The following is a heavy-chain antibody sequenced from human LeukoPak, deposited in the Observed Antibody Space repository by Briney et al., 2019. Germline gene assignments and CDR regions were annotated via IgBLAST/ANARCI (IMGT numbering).Heavy chain of an antibody. CDR2: IYSGGRT. Sequence: GGSLRLSCAASGFTVSSTYMSWVRQAPGKGLEWVSVIYSGGRTNYADSVKGRFTISRDNSRNTLYLQMNSLRAEDTAVYYCAKDAAGPEYWGQGTLVTVSS. CDR1: GFTVSSTY. CDR3: AKDAAGPEY. D-gene: IGHD6-13*01. V-gene: IGHV3-53*01. J-gene: IGHJ4*02.